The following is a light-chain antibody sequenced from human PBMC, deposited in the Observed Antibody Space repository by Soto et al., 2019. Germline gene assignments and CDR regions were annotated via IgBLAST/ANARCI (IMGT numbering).Light chain of an antibody. Sequence: EILMTQSPGTLSSSPGDRATLSCRASQSVSSSFLAWYQQKPGQGPRLLIYGASSRATGIPDSFSGSGSGTEFTLTISRLEPDDFAVYYCHQYGRSPATFGQGTRVEIK. V-gene: IGKV3-20*01. CDR2: GAS. J-gene: IGKJ1*01. CDR1: QSVSSSF. CDR3: HQYGRSPAT.